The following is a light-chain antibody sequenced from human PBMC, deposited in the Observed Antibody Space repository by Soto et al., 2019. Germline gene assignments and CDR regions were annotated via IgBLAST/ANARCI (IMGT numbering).Light chain of an antibody. CDR2: HNN. Sequence: QSVFTQPPSASAAPGQKATISCSGSSSNIGKNYVSWYQRLPGTAPQLRIYHNNERSSGIPDRFSGSKSCTSATLGIAGLQTGDEADYYCGTWDTSLSAVVFGGGTKLTVL. CDR3: GTWDTSLSAVV. CDR1: SSNIGKNY. J-gene: IGLJ2*01. V-gene: IGLV1-51*01.